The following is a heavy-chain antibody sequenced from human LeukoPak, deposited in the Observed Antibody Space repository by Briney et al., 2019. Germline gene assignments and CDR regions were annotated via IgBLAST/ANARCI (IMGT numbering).Heavy chain of an antibody. Sequence: SETLSLTCTVSGASISSYYWSWIRQPPGKGLEWIGHIYYSGSTNYNPSLKSRVTISADKSKNQVSLKLTSVTAADTAVYYCARLSVIVGSTLEYYYYYMDVWGQGTTVTVSS. CDR1: GASISSYY. CDR3: ARLSVIVGSTLEYYYYYMDV. D-gene: IGHD1-26*01. CDR2: IYYSGST. V-gene: IGHV4-59*12. J-gene: IGHJ6*03.